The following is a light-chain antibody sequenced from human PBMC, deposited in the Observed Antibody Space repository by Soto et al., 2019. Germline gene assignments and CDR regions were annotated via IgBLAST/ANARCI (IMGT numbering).Light chain of an antibody. V-gene: IGLV2-14*01. J-gene: IGLJ1*01. CDR2: EVN. CDR3: FLFTTTSTHV. CDR1: SSDVGGYDY. Sequence: QSVLTQPPSASGSPGQSVAISCTGTSSDVGGYDYVSWFQQHPGKAPKLMISEVNNRPSGVSNRFSGSKSGNTAYLTISGLQVEDEAEYFCFLFTTTSTHVFGTGTKVTVL.